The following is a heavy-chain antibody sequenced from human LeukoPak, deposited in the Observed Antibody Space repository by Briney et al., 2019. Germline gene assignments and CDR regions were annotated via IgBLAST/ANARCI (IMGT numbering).Heavy chain of an antibody. J-gene: IGHJ4*02. V-gene: IGHV3-21*01. CDR3: ARPSINDYGDFGY. CDR1: GFTFSTYN. CDR2: ISGTSRSTYI. D-gene: IGHD4-17*01. Sequence: GGSLRLSCAASGFTFSTYNMHWVRQAPGKGLEWVSSISGTSRSTYIYYADSVKGRFTISRDNAENSLYLQMNSLRAEDTAVYYCARPSINDYGDFGYWGQGTLVTVSS.